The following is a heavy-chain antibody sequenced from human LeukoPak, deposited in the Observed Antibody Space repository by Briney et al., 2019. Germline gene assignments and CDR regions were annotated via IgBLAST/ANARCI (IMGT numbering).Heavy chain of an antibody. CDR1: GFTFSAYW. CDR3: ARGYWGLVF. D-gene: IGHD7-27*01. CDR2: IKQDGSDK. J-gene: IGHJ4*02. Sequence: GGSLRLSCAATGFTFSAYWMNWVRQAPGNGLEWVANIKQDGSDKYFEDSVKGRFTISRDNAKNSVYLQMNSLRAEDTAVYYCARGYWGLVFWGQGALVTVSS. V-gene: IGHV3-7*01.